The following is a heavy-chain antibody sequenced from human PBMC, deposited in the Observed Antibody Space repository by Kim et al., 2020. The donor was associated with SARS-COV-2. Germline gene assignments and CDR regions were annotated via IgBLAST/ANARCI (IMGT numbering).Heavy chain of an antibody. CDR3: AKDTTHDLIDY. D-gene: IGHD2-21*02. Sequence: GGSLRLSCAASGFTFRGYTMHWVRQAPGKGLEWVSLISSDGRRTFYVDSVKGRFTISRDNTKNSLYLQMNSLRTEDTALYYCAKDTTHDLIDYWGQGTLV. CDR2: ISSDGRRT. J-gene: IGHJ4*02. CDR1: GFTFRGYT. V-gene: IGHV3-43*01.